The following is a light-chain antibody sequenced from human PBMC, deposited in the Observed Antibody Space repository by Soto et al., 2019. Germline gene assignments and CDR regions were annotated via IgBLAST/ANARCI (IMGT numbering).Light chain of an antibody. CDR1: QSSGRF. Sequence: IVKTQCPYTPAGLVLDRVTITSRATQSSGRFLDWHQQKPGKAPTLLIYDASTLERGVPSRFSGTGSGTEFTLTIGRVQADDVATYYCQHYRTSSITFGQGTRLEIK. J-gene: IGKJ5*01. CDR2: DAS. V-gene: IGKV1-5*01. CDR3: QHYRTSSIT.